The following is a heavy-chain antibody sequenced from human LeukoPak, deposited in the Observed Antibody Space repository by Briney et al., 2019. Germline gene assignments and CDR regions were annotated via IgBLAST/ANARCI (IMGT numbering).Heavy chain of an antibody. CDR2: IGGSGGST. J-gene: IGHJ4*02. CDR1: GFTFSTYA. CDR3: AKEGCTSTRCYTNC. D-gene: IGHD2-2*02. Sequence: GGSLRLSCAASGFTFSTYAMSWVRQTPGKGLEWVSAIGGSGGSTDYAESVKGRFTISRDDSRNTLFLQMKSLRAEDTAVYYCAKEGCTSTRCYTNCWGQGTLVTVSS. V-gene: IGHV3-23*01.